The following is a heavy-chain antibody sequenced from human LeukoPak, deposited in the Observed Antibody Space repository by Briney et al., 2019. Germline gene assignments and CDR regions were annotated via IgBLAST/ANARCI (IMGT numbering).Heavy chain of an antibody. CDR3: ARNGAYNLDY. V-gene: IGHV4-4*02. CDR1: GASISNDNW. J-gene: IGHJ4*02. Sequence: SETLSLTCSLSGASISNDNWWSWVRQPPGKGLEWIGEIFHSGSTNYNPSLKSRLTISLDKSKNQFSLKLNSVTAADTAVYYCARNGAYNLDYWGQGTLVTVSS. CDR2: IFHSGST. D-gene: IGHD1-14*01.